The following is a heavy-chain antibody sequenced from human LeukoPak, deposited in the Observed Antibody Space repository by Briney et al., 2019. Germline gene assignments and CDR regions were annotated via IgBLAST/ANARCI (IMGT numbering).Heavy chain of an antibody. CDR1: GGSFSGYY. Sequence: PSETLSLTCAVYGGSFSGYYWSWIRQPPGKGLEWIGEINHSGSTNYNPSLKSRVTISVDTSKNQFSLKLSSVTAADTAVYYCAGWAVVPAAIFDYWGQGTLVTVSS. D-gene: IGHD2-2*02. J-gene: IGHJ4*02. CDR2: INHSGST. CDR3: AGWAVVPAAIFDY. V-gene: IGHV4-34*01.